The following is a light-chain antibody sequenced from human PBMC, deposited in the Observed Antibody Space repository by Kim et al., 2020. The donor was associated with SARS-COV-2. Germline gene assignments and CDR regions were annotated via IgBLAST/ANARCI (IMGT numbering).Light chain of an antibody. J-gene: IGKJ4*01. CDR2: ATS. Sequence: PGERATLSCTASQSVSSSHLAWYQKTPGQAPRLLIYATSARATGIPDRFSGSGSGTDFTPTISSLEPEDFAVYYCHHYGTSPPLTFGGGTKVDIK. CDR3: HHYGTSPPLT. V-gene: IGKV3-20*01. CDR1: QSVSSSH.